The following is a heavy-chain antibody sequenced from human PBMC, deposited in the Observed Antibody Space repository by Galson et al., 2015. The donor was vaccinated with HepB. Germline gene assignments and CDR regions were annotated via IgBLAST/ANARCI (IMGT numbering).Heavy chain of an antibody. J-gene: IGHJ5*02. V-gene: IGHV3-53*01. CDR1: GFSISSYY. CDR2: IYRDGTT. Sequence: SLRLSCAASGFSISSYYMNWVRQAPGKGLEWVSVIYRDGTTYYTDSVRGRFTISRDISKNTLYLQMNNLRGEDTAVYYCVTESWYRFPSWGQATLVSVSS. D-gene: IGHD6-13*01. CDR3: VTESWYRFPS.